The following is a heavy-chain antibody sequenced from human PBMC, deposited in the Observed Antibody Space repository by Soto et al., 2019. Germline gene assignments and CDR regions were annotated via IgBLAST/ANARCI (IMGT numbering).Heavy chain of an antibody. D-gene: IGHD6-19*01. Sequence: EVQLLESGGGLVEPGGSLRLSCAASGFTFSSHVMRWVRQAPGKGLEWVSSVSVSGSSTVYADSVKGRFTISRDNSKKTLNLDMNSLRLEDTAVYYCARLRGSETHSGMDLWGQGATVTVSS. CDR2: VSVSGSST. CDR1: GFTFSSHV. V-gene: IGHV3-23*01. CDR3: ARLRGSETHSGMDL. J-gene: IGHJ6*02.